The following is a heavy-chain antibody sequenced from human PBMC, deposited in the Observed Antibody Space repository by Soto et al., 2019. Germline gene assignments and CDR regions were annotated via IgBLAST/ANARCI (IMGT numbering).Heavy chain of an antibody. CDR1: GFTFSSYA. CDR3: ARERNCGGDCYPFDY. Sequence: GGSLRFSCAASGFTFSSYAMHWVRQAPGKGLEWVAVISYDGSNKYYADSVKGRFTISRDNSKNTLYLQMNSLRAEDTAVYYCARERNCGGDCYPFDYWGQGTLVTVSS. V-gene: IGHV3-30-3*01. CDR2: ISYDGSNK. D-gene: IGHD2-21*02. J-gene: IGHJ4*02.